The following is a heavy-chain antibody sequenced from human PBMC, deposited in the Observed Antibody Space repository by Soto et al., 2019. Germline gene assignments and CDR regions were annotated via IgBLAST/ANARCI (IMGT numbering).Heavy chain of an antibody. Sequence: KVSSKATADSLTSCYMRWVQQEPGHGLEWMGIINPNGGSTICAQTIQGRITRTTGTSTSTVYMELRSLRSEDTAVYYCARASGGVFGIILEGSNGLAPLGQGTLVTVSS. CDR3: ARASGGVFGIILEGSNGLAP. J-gene: IGHJ5*02. V-gene: IGHV1-46*01. D-gene: IGHD3-16*02. CDR2: INPNGGST. CDR1: ADSLTSCY.